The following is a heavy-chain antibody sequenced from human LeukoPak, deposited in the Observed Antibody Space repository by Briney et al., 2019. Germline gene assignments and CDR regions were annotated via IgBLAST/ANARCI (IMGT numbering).Heavy chain of an antibody. Sequence: SETLSLTCTVSGGSISSSGYYWGWIRQPPRKGLQWIGSIYYSGSTYYSPSLKSRVTISVETSKNQFSLKLTSVTAADTAVYYCARLSSSTSPAQYYFDYWGQGTLVTVSS. CDR2: IYYSGST. J-gene: IGHJ4*02. V-gene: IGHV4-39*01. D-gene: IGHD2-2*01. CDR3: ARLSSSTSPAQYYFDY. CDR1: GGSISSSGYY.